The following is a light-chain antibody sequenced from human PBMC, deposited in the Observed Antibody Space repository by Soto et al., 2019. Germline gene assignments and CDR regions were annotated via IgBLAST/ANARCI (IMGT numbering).Light chain of an antibody. Sequence: DIQMTQSPSAMSAYVGDRVTITCRASQDNSNYLVWFQQKPGKVPKRLIYAASSFQSGVPSRFIGSGSGTEFTLTISSLQPEDFATYYCLQHITYPFTFGPGTKVDFK. V-gene: IGKV1-17*03. CDR1: QDNSNY. CDR2: AAS. J-gene: IGKJ3*01. CDR3: LQHITYPFT.